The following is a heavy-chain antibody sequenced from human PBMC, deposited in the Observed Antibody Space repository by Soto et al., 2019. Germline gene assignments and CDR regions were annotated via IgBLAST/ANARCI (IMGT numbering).Heavy chain of an antibody. D-gene: IGHD2-2*01. V-gene: IGHV1-69*01. CDR2: IIPIFGTA. J-gene: IGHJ6*02. CDR3: ARDWGLYCSSTSCYGSSYYYYGMDV. Sequence: QVQLVQSGAEVKKPGSSVKVSCKASGGTFSSYAISWVRQAPGQGLEWMGGIIPIFGTANYAQKFQGRVTITADESTSTAYRELSSLRSEDTAVYYCARDWGLYCSSTSCYGSSYYYYGMDVWGQGTTVTVSS. CDR1: GGTFSSYA.